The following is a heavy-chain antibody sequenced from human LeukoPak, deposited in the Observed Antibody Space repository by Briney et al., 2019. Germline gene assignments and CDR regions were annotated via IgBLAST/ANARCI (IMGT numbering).Heavy chain of an antibody. CDR1: GFTFSNYW. CDR3: ARLVSSTPLDC. CDR2: INSDESSA. D-gene: IGHD5/OR15-5a*01. Sequence: GGSLRLSCAASGFTFSNYWMHWVRQAPGKGLVWVSRINSDESSAFYADSVKGRFTISRDNAKNTLYLQMNSLRAEDTAVYYCARLVSSTPLDCWGQGTLVTVSS. V-gene: IGHV3-74*01. J-gene: IGHJ4*02.